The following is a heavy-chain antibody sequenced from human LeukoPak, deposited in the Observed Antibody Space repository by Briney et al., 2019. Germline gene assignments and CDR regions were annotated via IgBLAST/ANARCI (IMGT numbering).Heavy chain of an antibody. CDR1: GFTFSSYA. CDR3: AKDGDYDFWSGYYIPFDY. D-gene: IGHD3-3*01. CDR2: ISGSGGST. J-gene: IGHJ4*02. V-gene: IGHV3-23*01. Sequence: GGSLRLSCAASGFTFSSYAMSWDRQAPGKGLEWVSAISGSGGSTYYANSVKGRFTISRDNSKNTLYLQMNSLRAEDTAVYYCAKDGDYDFWSGYYIPFDYWGQGTLVTVSS.